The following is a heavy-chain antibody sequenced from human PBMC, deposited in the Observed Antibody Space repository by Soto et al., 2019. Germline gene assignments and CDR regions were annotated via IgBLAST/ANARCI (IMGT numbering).Heavy chain of an antibody. V-gene: IGHV3-21*01. CDR2: ISSSASHI. Sequence: EVQLVESGGGLVKPGGSLRLSCAASGFSFSSYSMNWVRQAPGKGLEWVSSISSSASHINYADSVKGRFTISRDNAKKSLYLHMNGLRAEYTAVYYGARGYTGYCSGGTCYWFDPWGQGTLVTVSS. J-gene: IGHJ5*02. D-gene: IGHD2-15*01. CDR1: GFSFSSYS. CDR3: ARGYTGYCSGGTCYWFDP.